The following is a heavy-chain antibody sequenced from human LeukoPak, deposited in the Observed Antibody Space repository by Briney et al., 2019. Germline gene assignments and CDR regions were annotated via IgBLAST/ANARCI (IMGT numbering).Heavy chain of an antibody. J-gene: IGHJ2*01. CDR1: GYSFIAYW. D-gene: IGHD3-9*01. Sequence: GESLKISCKASGYSFIAYWIGWVRQMPGKGLEWMGLIYGGDSDTRYSPSFQRQVTLSGDKSISTAYLQWSSLQASDTAIYYCARLYGYYDILNGPRGYFDLWGRGTLVTVSS. V-gene: IGHV5-51*01. CDR2: IYGGDSDT. CDR3: ARLYGYYDILNGPRGYFDL.